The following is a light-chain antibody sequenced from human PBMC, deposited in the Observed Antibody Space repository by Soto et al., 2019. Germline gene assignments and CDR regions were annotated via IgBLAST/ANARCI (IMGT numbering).Light chain of an antibody. CDR1: QSVSGD. Sequence: EIVMTQSPATLSLSPGERATLSCRASQSVSGDLAWYQQKPGQAPRVLIYGPSTRATDTPARFSGSGSGTEFTLTINGLQSEDFAVYYCQQYNNLAPWTFGQGTKVELK. V-gene: IGKV3-15*01. J-gene: IGKJ1*01. CDR3: QQYNNLAPWT. CDR2: GPS.